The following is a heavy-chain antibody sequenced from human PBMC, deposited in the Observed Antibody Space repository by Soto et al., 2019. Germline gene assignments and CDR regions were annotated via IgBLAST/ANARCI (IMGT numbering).Heavy chain of an antibody. CDR3: ARAGAEIAAAGTS. CDR2: IYSGGST. J-gene: IGHJ5*02. V-gene: IGHV3-53*01. CDR1: GFTVSSNY. D-gene: IGHD6-13*01. Sequence: EVQLVESGGGLIQPGGSLRLSCAASGFTVSSNYMSWVRQAPGKGLEWVSVIYSGGSTYYADSVKGRFTISRDNSKNKLYLQMNSLRAEDTAVYYCARAGAEIAAAGTSWGQGTLVTVSS.